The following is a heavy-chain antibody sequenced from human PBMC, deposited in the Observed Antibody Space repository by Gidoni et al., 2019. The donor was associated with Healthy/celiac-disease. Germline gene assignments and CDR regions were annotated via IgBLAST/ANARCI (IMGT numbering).Heavy chain of an antibody. CDR1: GGSFSGYY. Sequence: QVQLQQWGAGLLKPSETLSLTCAVYGGSFSGYYWSWIRQPPGKGLEWIGEINHSGSTNYNPSLKSRVTISVDTSKNQFSLKLSSVTAADTAVYYCARGWYCSSTSCYKRGYYYYYGMDVWGQGTTVTVSS. V-gene: IGHV4-34*01. J-gene: IGHJ6*02. CDR3: ARGWYCSSTSCYKRGYYYYYGMDV. D-gene: IGHD2-2*02. CDR2: INHSGST.